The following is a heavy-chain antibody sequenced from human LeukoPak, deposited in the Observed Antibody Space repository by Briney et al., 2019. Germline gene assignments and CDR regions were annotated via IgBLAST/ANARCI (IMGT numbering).Heavy chain of an antibody. CDR2: ISSNGGRT. V-gene: IGHV3-64*01. J-gene: IGHJ5*02. Sequence: GGSLRLSCAASGFTFSGYAIHWVRQAPGEGLEYVSGISSNGGRTYYANSVRGRFTISRDNSKSTLYLQMGSLRAEDMAVYYCARGTSKIRGVSTDNWFDPWGQGTLVTVSS. D-gene: IGHD3-10*01. CDR1: GFTFSGYA. CDR3: ARGTSKIRGVSTDNWFDP.